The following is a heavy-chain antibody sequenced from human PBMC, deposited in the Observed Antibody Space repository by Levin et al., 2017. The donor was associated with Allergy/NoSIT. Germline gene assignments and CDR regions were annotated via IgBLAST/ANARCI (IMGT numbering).Heavy chain of an antibody. V-gene: IGHV1-8*01. CDR2: MNPDSGNT. D-gene: IGHD6-6*01. CDR3: ARAVGHSSSSGYWFDS. Sequence: GESLKISCKASGYTFTSYDINWVRQATGQGLEWMGWMNPDSGNTGYAQKFQGRITMTRNTSISTAYMELSSLRSEDTAVYYCARAVGHSSSSGYWFDSWGQGTLVTVSS. CDR1: GYTFTSYD. J-gene: IGHJ5*01.